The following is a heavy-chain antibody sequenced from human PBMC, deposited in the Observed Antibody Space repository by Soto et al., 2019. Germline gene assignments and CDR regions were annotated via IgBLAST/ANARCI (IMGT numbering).Heavy chain of an antibody. V-gene: IGHV1-46*03. D-gene: IGHD6-6*01. CDR2: VNPNGGST. J-gene: IGHJ4*02. CDR3: ARGLASGDY. Sequence: QVQLVQSGPEVKEPGASVKISGKASGYTFTNFYIHWVRQAPGQGLEWMGIVNPNGGSTNYAQNLKGRITISRDTSTSTVYMDLSSLRSEDTAVYYCARGLASGDYWGQGTLVTVSS. CDR1: GYTFTNFY.